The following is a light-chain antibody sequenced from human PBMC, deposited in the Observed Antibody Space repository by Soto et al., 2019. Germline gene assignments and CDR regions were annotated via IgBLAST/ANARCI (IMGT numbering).Light chain of an antibody. CDR1: QTVTHSY. J-gene: IGKJ1*01. CDR2: GAS. CDR3: QQYGGSPT. Sequence: EIVLTQSPGTLSLSPGERATLSCRASQTVTHSYLAWYQQKPGQAPRLVMFGASRRGTGIPDRFSGCGSGTDFTLTISRLEPEDFAVYYCQQYGGSPTFGQGTKVEIK. V-gene: IGKV3-20*01.